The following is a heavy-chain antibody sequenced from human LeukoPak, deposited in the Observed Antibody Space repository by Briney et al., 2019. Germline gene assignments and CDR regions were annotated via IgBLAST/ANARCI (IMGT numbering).Heavy chain of an antibody. CDR3: ARDREGTTNGWYCFDY. D-gene: IGHD6-19*01. CDR2: INAGNDKT. J-gene: IGHJ4*02. Sequence: ASVKVSCKASGYTSTSNTIHWVRQAPGQRFEWMGWINAGNDKTKYSQTFQGRVTFTRDTSASTAYMELSSLRSEDTAVYYCARDREGTTNGWYCFDYWGQGTLVTVSS. CDR1: GYTSTSNT. V-gene: IGHV1-3*01.